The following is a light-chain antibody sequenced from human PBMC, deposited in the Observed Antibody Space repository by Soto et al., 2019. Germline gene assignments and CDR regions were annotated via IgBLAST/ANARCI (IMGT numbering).Light chain of an antibody. Sequence: QSALTQPPSASGSPGQSVTISCTGTNSDVGGYNYVSWYQQYPGKAPKLLIYDVTKRPSGVPDRFSGSKSGNTAYLPVSGLQGEDEADYYCNLFAGSDKWVFRGRTQLAVL. CDR3: NLFAGSDKWV. CDR2: DVT. J-gene: IGLJ3*02. V-gene: IGLV2-8*01. CDR1: NSDVGGYNY.